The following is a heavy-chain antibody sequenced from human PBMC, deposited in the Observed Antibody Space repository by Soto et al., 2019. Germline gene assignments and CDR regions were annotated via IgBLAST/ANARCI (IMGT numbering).Heavy chain of an antibody. CDR3: ARVPHSSYSGSYYGYAFDI. V-gene: IGHV4-39*01. Sequence: QLQLQESGPGLVKPSETLSLTCTVSGGSISSSSYYWGWIRQPPGKGLEWIGSIYYSGSTYYNPSLRSPVTISVDTSKNQFSLKLSSVTAADTAVYYCARVPHSSYSGSYYGYAFDIWGQGTMVTVSS. J-gene: IGHJ3*02. CDR2: IYYSGST. D-gene: IGHD1-26*01. CDR1: GGSISSSSYY.